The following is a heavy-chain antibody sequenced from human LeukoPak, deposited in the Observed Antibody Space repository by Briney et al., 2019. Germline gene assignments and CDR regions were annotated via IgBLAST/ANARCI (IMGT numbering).Heavy chain of an antibody. CDR3: APLAATTDY. V-gene: IGHV3-23*01. D-gene: IGHD5-12*01. CDR2: ISASGGGT. J-gene: IGHJ4*02. Sequence: GGSLRLSCAASGFTLSSYAMSWVRQAPGKGLERVSSISASGGGTYYADSVKGRFTISRDTSKNTLYLQMNSLRAEDTAVYYCAPLAATTDYWGQGTLVTVSS. CDR1: GFTLSSYA.